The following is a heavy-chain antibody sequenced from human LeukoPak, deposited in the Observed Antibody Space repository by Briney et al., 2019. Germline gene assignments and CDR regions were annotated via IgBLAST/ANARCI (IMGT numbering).Heavy chain of an antibody. D-gene: IGHD3-10*01. CDR3: ARDYLSWYYNGSGSLPSWFDP. Sequence: TGGSLRLSCAASGFTFSSYSMNWVRQAPGKGLEWVSDISSSSSSTYYADSVKGRFTISRDNAKNSLYLQMNSLRAEDTAVYYCARDYLSWYYNGSGSLPSWFDPWGQGTLVTVSS. CDR2: ISSSSSST. J-gene: IGHJ5*02. CDR1: GFTFSSYS. V-gene: IGHV3-48*04.